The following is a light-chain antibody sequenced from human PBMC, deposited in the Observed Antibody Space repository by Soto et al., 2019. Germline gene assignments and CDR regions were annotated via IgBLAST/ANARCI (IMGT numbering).Light chain of an antibody. CDR2: GAS. J-gene: IGKJ4*01. CDR1: QSVSSSY. V-gene: IGKV3-20*01. CDR3: QKYGSSPL. Sequence: EIVLTQSPGTLSLSPGERATLSCRASQSVSSSYLAWYQQKPGQAPRLLIYGASSRATGIPDRFSGSGSGTDFTLTISRLEPEDIAVYYCQKYGSSPLFGGGT.